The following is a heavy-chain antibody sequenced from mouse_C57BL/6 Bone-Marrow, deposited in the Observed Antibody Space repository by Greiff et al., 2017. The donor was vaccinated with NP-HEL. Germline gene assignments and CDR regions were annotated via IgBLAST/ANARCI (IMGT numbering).Heavy chain of an antibody. Sequence: QVQLQQPGAELVKPGASVKLSCKASGYTFTSYLMHWVKQRPGRGLEWIGRIDPNSGGTKYNEKFKSKATLTVDKPSSTAYMQLNSLTSEDSAVYYCSTYYSRTRSFDFWVQGTTPTVSS. CDR3: STYYSRTRSFDF. CDR1: GYTFTSYL. V-gene: IGHV1-72*01. J-gene: IGHJ2*01. CDR2: IDPNSGGT. D-gene: IGHD1-1*01.